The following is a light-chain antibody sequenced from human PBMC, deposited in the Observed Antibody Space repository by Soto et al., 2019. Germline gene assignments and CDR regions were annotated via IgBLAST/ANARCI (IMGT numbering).Light chain of an antibody. CDR3: QQYNIWPWT. CDR2: GAS. Sequence: EIVMTQSPATLSVSPGERATLSCRAGQSVSSDLAWYQRKPGQAPRLLIYGASTRAAGAPGRFSGSGSGTEFTLTISSLQSEDFAVYCCQQYNIWPWTFGQGTKVDIK. J-gene: IGKJ1*01. CDR1: QSVSSD. V-gene: IGKV3-15*01.